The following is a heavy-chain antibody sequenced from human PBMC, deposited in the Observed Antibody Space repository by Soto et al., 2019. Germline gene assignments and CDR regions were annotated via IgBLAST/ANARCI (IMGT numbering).Heavy chain of an antibody. V-gene: IGHV4-34*01. CDR2: INHSGST. Sequence: SETLSLTCAVYGGSFSGYYWSWIRQPPGKGLEWIGEINHSGSTNYNPSLKSRVTISVDTSKDQFSLKLSSVTAADTAVYYCARQTFGGVIRNWFDPWGQGTMVTVSS. CDR3: ARQTFGGVIRNWFDP. CDR1: GGSFSGYY. D-gene: IGHD3-16*01. J-gene: IGHJ5*02.